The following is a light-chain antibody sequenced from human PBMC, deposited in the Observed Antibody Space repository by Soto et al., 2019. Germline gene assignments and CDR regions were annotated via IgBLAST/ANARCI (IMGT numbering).Light chain of an antibody. V-gene: IGLV2-14*01. J-gene: IGLJ2*01. CDR1: RRDVGSYNL. Sequence: QSALTQPASVSGSPGQSITISCSGTRRDVGSYNLVSWYQQPPGKAPQLLIYEVRNRPSGISSRFSGSRSGNTASLTISSLLPEDEADYYCSVYTSRRTLVFGGGTKLTVL. CDR2: EVR. CDR3: SVYTSRRTLV.